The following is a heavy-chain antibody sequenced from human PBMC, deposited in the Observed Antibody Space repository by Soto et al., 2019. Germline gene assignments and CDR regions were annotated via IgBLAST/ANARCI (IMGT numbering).Heavy chain of an antibody. J-gene: IGHJ4*02. CDR2: ISSSSSTT. CDR1: GFTFSSYS. Sequence: GGSLRLSCAASGFTFSSYSMNWVRQAPGKGLEWVSYISSSSSTTYYADSVKGRFTISRDNSKNTLYLQMNSLRAEDTAVYYCARSGRTLLRYFDWSRYWGQGTLVTVSS. V-gene: IGHV3-48*01. CDR3: ARSGRTLLRYFDWSRY. D-gene: IGHD3-9*01.